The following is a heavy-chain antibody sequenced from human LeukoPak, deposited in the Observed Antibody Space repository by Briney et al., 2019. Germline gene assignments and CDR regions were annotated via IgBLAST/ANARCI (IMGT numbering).Heavy chain of an antibody. J-gene: IGHJ4*02. V-gene: IGHV1-18*01. D-gene: IGHD1-26*01. CDR1: GYTFTSNG. CDR2: ISAYNGNT. Sequence: ASVKVSCKASGYTFTSNGISWVRQAPGQGLEWMGWISAYNGNTNYAQKLQGRVTMTTDTSTSTAYMELRSLRSDDTAVYYCARDRIVGAWGVVDYWGQGTLVTVSS. CDR3: ARDRIVGAWGVVDY.